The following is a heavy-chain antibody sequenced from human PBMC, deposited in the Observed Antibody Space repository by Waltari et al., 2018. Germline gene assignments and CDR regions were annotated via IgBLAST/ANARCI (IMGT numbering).Heavy chain of an antibody. D-gene: IGHD1-1*01. J-gene: IGHJ4*02. Sequence: QVQLVQSGAEVKKPGASVKVSCKASGYTFTSYDINWVRQATGQGLEWMGWMNPNSGNTGYAQKFQGRVTMTRNTSISTAYMELSSLRSEDTAVYDCARSSYRNPRSPTGYWGQGTLVTVSS. V-gene: IGHV1-8*01. CDR2: MNPNSGNT. CDR1: GYTFTSYD. CDR3: ARSSYRNPRSPTGY.